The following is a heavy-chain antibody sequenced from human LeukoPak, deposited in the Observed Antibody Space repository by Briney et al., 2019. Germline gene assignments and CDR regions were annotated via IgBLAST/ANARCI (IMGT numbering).Heavy chain of an antibody. J-gene: IGHJ4*02. CDR1: GYTFTSYG. D-gene: IGHD3-16*01. CDR2: MSPNSGDT. Sequence: ASVKVSCKASGYTFTSYGINWVRQATGQGLEWLGWMSPNSGDTGYAQKFQGRVTMTSDSSISTAFMELSSLRSEDTAIYYCVRTPPNWGFDYWGQGTLVTVSS. V-gene: IGHV1-8*02. CDR3: VRTPPNWGFDY.